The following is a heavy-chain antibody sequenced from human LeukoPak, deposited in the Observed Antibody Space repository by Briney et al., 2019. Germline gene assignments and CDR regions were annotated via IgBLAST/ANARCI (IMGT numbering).Heavy chain of an antibody. CDR2: ISWNSGSI. CDR3: ARVSVDGGSGGYFRNFDY. J-gene: IGHJ4*02. D-gene: IGHD1-26*01. V-gene: IGHV3-9*01. CDR1: GFTFDDYA. Sequence: GRSLRLSCAASGFTFDDYAMHWVRQAPGKGLEWVSGISWNSGSIGYADSVKGRFTISRDNAKNSLYLQMNSLRAEDTAIYYCARVSVDGGSGGYFRNFDYWGQGTLVTVSS.